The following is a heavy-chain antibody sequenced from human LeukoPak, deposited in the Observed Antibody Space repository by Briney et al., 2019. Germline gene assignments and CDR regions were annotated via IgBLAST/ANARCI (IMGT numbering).Heavy chain of an antibody. D-gene: IGHD3-10*01. V-gene: IGHV3-23*01. CDR3: ARGDVRRGRYYFDH. CDR1: GFTFSSYG. J-gene: IGHJ4*02. Sequence: GGSLRLSCAVSGFTFSSYGMYWGRRPPGEGREWWVDMIADGGQTIYADSSKGRVTISGDNSRNILYLQMNSLRAEDTAIYYCARGDVRRGRYYFDHWGQGTLVTVSS. CDR2: MIADGGQT.